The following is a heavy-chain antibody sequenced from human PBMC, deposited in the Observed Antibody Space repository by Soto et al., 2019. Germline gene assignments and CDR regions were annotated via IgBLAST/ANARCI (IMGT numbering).Heavy chain of an antibody. CDR1: GFTFSSYS. D-gene: IGHD3-3*01. CDR2: ISSSSSYI. J-gene: IGHJ5*02. CDR3: ASTYYDFWSGYYRGLYWFDP. Sequence: GGSLRLFCAASGFTFSSYSMNWVRQAPGKGLEWVSSISSSSSYIYYADSVKGRFTISRDNAKNSLYLQMNSLRAEDTAVYYCASTYYDFWSGYYRGLYWFDPWGQGTLVTVSS. V-gene: IGHV3-21*01.